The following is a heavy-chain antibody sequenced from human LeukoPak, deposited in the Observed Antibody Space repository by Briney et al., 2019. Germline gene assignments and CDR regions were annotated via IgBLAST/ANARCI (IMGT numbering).Heavy chain of an antibody. CDR1: GDSVSSNSAA. J-gene: IGHJ2*01. D-gene: IGHD5-12*01. Sequence: SQTLSLTCAISGDSVSSNSAACNWIRQSPSRGLEWLGRTYYRSKWYNDYAVSVKSRITINPDTSKNQFSLQLNSVTPEDTAVYYCARDLGYSGPDRGDVAPVEFDLWGRGTLVTVSS. V-gene: IGHV6-1*01. CDR3: ARDLGYSGPDRGDVAPVEFDL. CDR2: TYYRSKWYN.